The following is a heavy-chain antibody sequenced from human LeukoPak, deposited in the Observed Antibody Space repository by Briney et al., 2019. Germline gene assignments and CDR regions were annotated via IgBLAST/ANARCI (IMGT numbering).Heavy chain of an antibody. D-gene: IGHD2-21*01. CDR1: VYTFTSYG. Sequence: AASVKVSCKASVYTFTSYGISWVRQAPGQGLEWMGWISAYNGNTNYAQKLQGRVTMTTDTSTSTAYMELRSLGSDDTAVYYCARRGESRRMYYFDYWGQGTLVTVSS. CDR2: ISAYNGNT. V-gene: IGHV1-18*04. CDR3: ARRGESRRMYYFDY. J-gene: IGHJ4*02.